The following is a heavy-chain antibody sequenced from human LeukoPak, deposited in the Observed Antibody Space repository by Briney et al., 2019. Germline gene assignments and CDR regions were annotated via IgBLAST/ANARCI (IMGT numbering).Heavy chain of an antibody. CDR3: ARDARDGRYYFDY. V-gene: IGHV4-39*07. J-gene: IGHJ4*02. CDR1: GGSISGSSYY. CDR2: IYYSGST. Sequence: PSETLSLTCTVSGGSISGSSYYWGWIRQPPGKGLEWIGSIYYSGSTYYNPSLKSRVTISVDTSKNQFSLKLSSVTAADTAVYYCARDARDGRYYFDYWGQGTLVTVSS. D-gene: IGHD5-24*01.